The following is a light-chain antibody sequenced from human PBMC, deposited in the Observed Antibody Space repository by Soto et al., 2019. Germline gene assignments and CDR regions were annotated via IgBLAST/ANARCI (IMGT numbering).Light chain of an antibody. Sequence: EIVLAQSPGTLSLSPGERATLSCRASQSVSSNYLAWYQQKPGQAPRLLIYAASSRATGIPDRFSGSGSGTDCTLTISRLEPEDFAVYYCQQYGSSRWPFGQGAKVEV. CDR1: QSVSSNY. CDR2: AAS. J-gene: IGKJ1*01. V-gene: IGKV3-20*01. CDR3: QQYGSSRWP.